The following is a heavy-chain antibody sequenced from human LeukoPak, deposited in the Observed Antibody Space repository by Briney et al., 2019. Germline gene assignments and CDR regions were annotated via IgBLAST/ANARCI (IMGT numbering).Heavy chain of an antibody. CDR3: ASGGSEKWFDP. J-gene: IGHJ5*02. D-gene: IGHD6-25*01. V-gene: IGHV4-34*01. CDR2: INHSGST. CDR1: GGSFSGYY. Sequence: SETLSLTCAVYGGSFSGYYWSWIRQPPGKGLEWIGEINHSGSTNYNPSLKSRVTISVDTSKNQFSLKLSSVTAADTAVYYCASGGSEKWFDPWGQGTLVTVSS.